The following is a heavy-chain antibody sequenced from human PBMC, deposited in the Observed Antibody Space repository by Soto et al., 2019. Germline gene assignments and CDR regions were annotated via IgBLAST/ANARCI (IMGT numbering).Heavy chain of an antibody. D-gene: IGHD6-19*01. V-gene: IGHV3-30-3*01. CDR3: ARERSVAGSNYYYGMDV. CDR2: ISYDGSNK. CDR1: GFTFSSYA. Sequence: PGGSLRLSCAASGFTFSSYAMHWVRQAPGKGLEWVAVISYDGSNKYYADSVKGRFTISRDNSKNTLYLQMNSLRAEDTAVYYCARERSVAGSNYYYGMDVWGQGTTVTVSS. J-gene: IGHJ6*02.